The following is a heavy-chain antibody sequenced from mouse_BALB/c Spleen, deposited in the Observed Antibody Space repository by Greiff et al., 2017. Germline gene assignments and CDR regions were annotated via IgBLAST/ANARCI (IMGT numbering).Heavy chain of an antibody. D-gene: IGHD2-12*01. CDR3: AREGSYDGAHYAMDY. V-gene: IGHV1S135*01. CDR2: IDPYNGGT. CDR1: GYAFTSYN. Sequence: VQLKESGPELVKPGASVKVSCKASGYAFTSYNMYWVKQSHGKSLEWIGYIDPYNGGTSYNQKFKGKATLTVDKSSSTAYMHLNSLTSEDSAVYYCAREGSYDGAHYAMDYWGQGTSVTVSS. J-gene: IGHJ4*01.